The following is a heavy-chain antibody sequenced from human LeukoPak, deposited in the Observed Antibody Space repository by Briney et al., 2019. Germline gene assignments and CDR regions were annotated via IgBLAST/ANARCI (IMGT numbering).Heavy chain of an antibody. J-gene: IGHJ6*03. CDR2: ISGSGGST. CDR3: AKVNYYMDV. V-gene: IGHV3-23*01. Sequence: LTGGSLRLSCTTSGFTFSSYGMSWVRQAPGKGLEWVSAISGSGGSTYYADSVKGRFTISRDNSKNTLYLQMDSLRAEDTAVYYCAKVNYYMDVWGKGTTVTISS. CDR1: GFTFSSYG.